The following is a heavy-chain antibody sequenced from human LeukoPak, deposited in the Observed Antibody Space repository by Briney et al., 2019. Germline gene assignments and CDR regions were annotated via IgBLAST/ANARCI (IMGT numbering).Heavy chain of an antibody. CDR1: GGSISNYY. D-gene: IGHD4-17*01. Sequence: SETLSLTCTVSGGSISNYYWSWIRQPAGKGLEWIGRISTSGSTNYVPSLKSRVTLSVDTSKNQFPLTVNSVTAADTAVYYCARGAYGDLWGFDYWGQGTLVTVSS. J-gene: IGHJ4*02. V-gene: IGHV4-4*07. CDR2: ISTSGST. CDR3: ARGAYGDLWGFDY.